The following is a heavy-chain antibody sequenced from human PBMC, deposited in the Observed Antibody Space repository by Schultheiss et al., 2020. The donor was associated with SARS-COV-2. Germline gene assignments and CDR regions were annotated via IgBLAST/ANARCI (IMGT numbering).Heavy chain of an antibody. Sequence: GGSLRLSCAASGFSFSSHAMHWVRQAPGKGLEYVSAISSNGGSTYYADSVKGRFTISRDNSKNTLYLQMSSLRAEDTAVYYCVKDTGYCSTTSCYGDYDYYYGMDVWGQGTTVTVSS. CDR1: GFSFSSHA. CDR3: VKDTGYCSTTSCYGDYDYYYGMDV. J-gene: IGHJ6*02. CDR2: ISSNGGST. V-gene: IGHV3-64D*06. D-gene: IGHD2-2*01.